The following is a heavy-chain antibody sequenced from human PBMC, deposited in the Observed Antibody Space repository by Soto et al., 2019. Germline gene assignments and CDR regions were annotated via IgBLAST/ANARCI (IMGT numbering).Heavy chain of an antibody. CDR2: ISWNSGSI. J-gene: IGHJ6*02. CDR3: AKDFFSIRWFGPTYYYYGIDV. CDR1: GFTFDDYA. D-gene: IGHD3-10*01. Sequence: PVGSLRLSCAASGFTFDDYAMHWVRQAPGKGLECVSGISWNSGSIGYADSVKGRFTISRDNAKNSLYLQMNSLRAEDTALYYCAKDFFSIRWFGPTYYYYGIDVWGQGTLVTVSS. V-gene: IGHV3-9*01.